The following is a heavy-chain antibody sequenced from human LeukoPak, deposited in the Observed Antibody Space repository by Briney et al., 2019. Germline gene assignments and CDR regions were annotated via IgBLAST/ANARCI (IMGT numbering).Heavy chain of an antibody. D-gene: IGHD4-11*01. J-gene: IGHJ4*02. CDR2: IYHSGST. CDR1: GYSISSGYY. Sequence: PSETLSLTCAVSGYSISSGYYWGWIRQPPGKGLEWIGSIYHSGSTYYNPSLKSRGTISVDTSKNQFSLKLSSATAADTAVYYCARHAYSNYLLDYWGQGTLVTVSS. V-gene: IGHV4-38-2*01. CDR3: ARHAYSNYLLDY.